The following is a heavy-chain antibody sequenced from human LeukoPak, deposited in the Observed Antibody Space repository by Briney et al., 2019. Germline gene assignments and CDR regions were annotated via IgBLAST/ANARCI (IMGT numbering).Heavy chain of an antibody. D-gene: IGHD3-9*01. CDR3: ARDRAGDLRYFDWSNPFDY. Sequence: ASVKVSCKTSGYTFPVYGITWVRQAPGQGLEWMGWISAYNGNTNYAQMLQGRVTMTTDTSTSTAYMELRSLRSDDTAMYYCARDRAGDLRYFDWSNPFDYWGQGTLVTVSS. V-gene: IGHV1-18*01. CDR1: GYTFPVYG. CDR2: ISAYNGNT. J-gene: IGHJ4*02.